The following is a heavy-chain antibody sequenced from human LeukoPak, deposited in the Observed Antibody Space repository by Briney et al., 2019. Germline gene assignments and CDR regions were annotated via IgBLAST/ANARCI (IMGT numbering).Heavy chain of an antibody. D-gene: IGHD5-18*01. J-gene: IGHJ4*02. CDR1: TFTVSSQS. CDR2: ISSNGGSS. V-gene: IGHV3-64D*06. Sequence: GGSVRLSCSPSTFTVSSQSVQWARHPRGGGREYVSAISSNGGSSYYADSVKSRFTISRDNSKNTLDLQMSSVRAEDTAVYYCVKVGYSYGWGPFDYWGQGTLVTVSS. CDR3: VKVGYSYGWGPFDY.